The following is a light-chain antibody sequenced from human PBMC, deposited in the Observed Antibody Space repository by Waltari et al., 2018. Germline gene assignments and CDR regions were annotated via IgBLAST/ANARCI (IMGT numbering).Light chain of an antibody. V-gene: IGKV3-20*01. CDR3: QHYVRLPAT. J-gene: IGKJ1*01. CDR1: QSISKY. Sequence: EIMMTQSPGTLSLSPGERATLSCKASQSISKYLAWYQQKPGQAPRRLSYHASSRATGIPDRFSGSGSETDFSLTISRLEPEDFAVYYCQHYVRLPATFGQGTNVEIK. CDR2: HAS.